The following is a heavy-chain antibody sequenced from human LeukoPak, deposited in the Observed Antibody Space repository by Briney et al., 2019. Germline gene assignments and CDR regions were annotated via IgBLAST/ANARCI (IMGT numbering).Heavy chain of an antibody. D-gene: IGHD3-10*01. J-gene: IGHJ4*02. CDR3: ARGWASGSYRKSGFDY. V-gene: IGHV1-8*01. Sequence: ASVKVSCKASGYTFTSYDINWVRQATGQGLEWMGWMNPNSGTTGYAQKFQGRVTMTRNTSISTAYMELSSLRSEDTAVYYCARGWASGSYRKSGFDYWGQGTLVTVSS. CDR2: MNPNSGTT. CDR1: GYTFTSYD.